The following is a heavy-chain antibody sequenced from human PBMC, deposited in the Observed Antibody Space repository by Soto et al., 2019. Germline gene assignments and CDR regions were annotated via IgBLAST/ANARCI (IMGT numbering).Heavy chain of an antibody. V-gene: IGHV4-38-2*02. CDR2: IYHSGTA. CDR1: GDSISSGYY. D-gene: IGHD3-22*01. Sequence: PSETLSLTCAVSGDSISSGYYWAWIRQPPGKGLEWIGSIYHSGTAYYNPSLKSRVIISIDTSKNQFSLKLSSVTAADSAVYYCAKEGRITMIVVVTFFDYWGQGTLVTVSS. J-gene: IGHJ4*02. CDR3: AKEGRITMIVVVTFFDY.